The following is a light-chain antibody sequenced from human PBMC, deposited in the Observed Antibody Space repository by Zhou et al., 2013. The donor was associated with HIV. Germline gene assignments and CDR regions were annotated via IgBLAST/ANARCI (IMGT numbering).Light chain of an antibody. CDR1: QDIRNS. CDR3: QQYYSSRPS. Sequence: IQMTQSPSSLSASVGDRVNITCRASQDIRNSLGWYQEKPGKVPKLLIYDASNLESGVPLRFSGSGSGTDYTLTINCLQPEDFATYYCQQYYSSRPSFGGGPRWRSN. J-gene: IGKJ4*01. CDR2: DAS. V-gene: IGKV1-NL1*01.